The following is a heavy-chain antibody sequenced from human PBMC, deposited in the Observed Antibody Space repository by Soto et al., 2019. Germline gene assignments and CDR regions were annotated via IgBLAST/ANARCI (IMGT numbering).Heavy chain of an antibody. Sequence: GGSLRLSCAASGFTFSSYGMHWVRQAPGKGLEWVAVIWYDVSNKYYADSVKGRFTISRDNSKNTLYLQMNSLRAEDTAVYYCARLRSIAVAGQFFDYWGQGTMGIVSS. V-gene: IGHV3-33*01. CDR1: GFTFSSYG. J-gene: IGHJ4*02. CDR2: IWYDVSNK. CDR3: ARLRSIAVAGQFFDY. D-gene: IGHD6-19*01.